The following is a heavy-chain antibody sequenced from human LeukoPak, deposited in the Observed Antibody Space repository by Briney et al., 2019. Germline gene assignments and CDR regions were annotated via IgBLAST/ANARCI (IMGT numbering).Heavy chain of an antibody. V-gene: IGHV1-24*01. D-gene: IGHD3/OR15-3a*01. CDR3: ATDWRTGYYYYFDY. CDR2: FDPEDGET. CDR1: GYTLTELS. J-gene: IGHJ4*02. Sequence: ASVKVSCTVSGYTLTELSMHWVRQAPGKGLEWMGGFDPEDGETIYAQKFQGRVTMTEDTSTDTAYMELSSLRSEDTAVYYCATDWRTGYYYYFDYWGQGTLVTVSS.